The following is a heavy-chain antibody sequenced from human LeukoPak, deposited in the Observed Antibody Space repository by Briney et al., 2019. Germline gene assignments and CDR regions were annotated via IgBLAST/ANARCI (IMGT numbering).Heavy chain of an antibody. D-gene: IGHD1-7*01. V-gene: IGHV3-73*01. CDR1: GFTFSGSA. CDR3: AKVARNYGYFDY. J-gene: IGHJ4*02. CDR2: IRSKANSYAT. Sequence: GGSLRLSCAASGFTFSGSAMHWVRQASGKGLEWVGRIRSKANSYATAYAASVKGRFTISRDDSKNTAYLQMNSLKTEDTAVYYCAKVARNYGYFDYWGQGTLVTVSS.